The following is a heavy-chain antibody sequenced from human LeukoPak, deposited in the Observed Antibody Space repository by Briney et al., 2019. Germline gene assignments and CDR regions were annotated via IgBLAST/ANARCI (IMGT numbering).Heavy chain of an antibody. CDR1: GFTFTYFA. J-gene: IGHJ4*02. Sequence: EGSLRLSCAASGFTFTYFAMTWVRQAPGKGLEWVSTISYSGGSTYYADSVKGRFTISRDNSKNTLYLQMNNLRAEDTAVYYCAKDWALRAAGSFDYWGQGTLVTVSS. V-gene: IGHV3-23*01. CDR3: AKDWALRAAGSFDY. D-gene: IGHD6-13*01. CDR2: ISYSGGST.